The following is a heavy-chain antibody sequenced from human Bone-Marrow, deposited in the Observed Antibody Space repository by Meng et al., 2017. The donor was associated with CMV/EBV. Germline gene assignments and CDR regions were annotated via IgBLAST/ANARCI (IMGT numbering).Heavy chain of an antibody. Sequence: GESLKISCAASGFTFSSYAMSWVRQAPGKGLEWVSAISGSGGSTYYADSVKGRFTISRDNSKNTLYLQMNSLRAEDTALYYCAKVSYGPDAFDIWGQGQMVNVSS. V-gene: IGHV3-23*01. CDR2: ISGSGGST. D-gene: IGHD5-18*01. CDR3: AKVSYGPDAFDI. J-gene: IGHJ3*02. CDR1: GFTFSSYA.